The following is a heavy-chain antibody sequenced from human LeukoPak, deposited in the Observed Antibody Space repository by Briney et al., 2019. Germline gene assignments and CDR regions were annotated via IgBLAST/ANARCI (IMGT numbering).Heavy chain of an antibody. D-gene: IGHD3-22*01. Sequence: ASVKVSCKASGYTFTSYAMHWVRQAPGQRLEWMGWINAGNGNTKYSQKFQGRVTITRDTSASTAYMELSSLRSEDTAVYYCARDSVPYDSSGYGTPGYYFDYWGQGTLVTVSS. V-gene: IGHV1-3*01. J-gene: IGHJ4*02. CDR2: INAGNGNT. CDR3: ARDSVPYDSSGYGTPGYYFDY. CDR1: GYTFTSYA.